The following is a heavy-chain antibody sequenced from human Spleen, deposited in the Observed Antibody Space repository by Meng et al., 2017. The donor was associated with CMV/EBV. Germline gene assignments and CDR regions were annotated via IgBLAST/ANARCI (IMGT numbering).Heavy chain of an antibody. V-gene: IGHV4-39*07. CDR2: IYYSGNT. CDR1: GGSISSGSYY. J-gene: IGHJ4*02. CDR3: ARARFDY. Sequence: SETLSLTCTVSGGSISSGSYYWGWIRQPPGKGLEWIGNIYYSGNTYHNPSLKSRVTISVDRSKNQFSLKLSSVTAADTAVYYCARARFDYWGQGTLVTVSS.